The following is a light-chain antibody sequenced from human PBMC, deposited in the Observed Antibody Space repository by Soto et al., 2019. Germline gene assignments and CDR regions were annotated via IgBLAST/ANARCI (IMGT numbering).Light chain of an antibody. CDR2: AAS. Sequence: AIRMTQSPSSFSASTGDRVTITCRASQGISSYLAWYQQKPGKAPKLLIYAASTLQSGVPSRFSGSGSGTDFTLTINRLQSEDFATYYCQQYYSYSWTFGQGTKV. J-gene: IGKJ1*01. V-gene: IGKV1-8*01. CDR3: QQYYSYSWT. CDR1: QGISSY.